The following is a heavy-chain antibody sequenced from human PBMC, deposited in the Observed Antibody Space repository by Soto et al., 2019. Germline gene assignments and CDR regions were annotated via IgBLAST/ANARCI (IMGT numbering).Heavy chain of an antibody. CDR2: ISSSGSTI. D-gene: IGHD3-3*01. CDR1: GLTFSDYY. J-gene: IGHJ4*02. CDR3: ASYTHTIFGVVITSFDY. Sequence: PGGSLRLSCAASGLTFSDYYMSWIRQAPGKGMEWVSYISSSGSTIYYADSVKGRFTISRDNAKNSLYLQMNSLRAEDTAVYYCASYTHTIFGVVITSFDYWGQGTLVTVSS. V-gene: IGHV3-11*01.